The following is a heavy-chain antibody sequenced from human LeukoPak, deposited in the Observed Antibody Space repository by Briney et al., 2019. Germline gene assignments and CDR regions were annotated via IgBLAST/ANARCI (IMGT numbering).Heavy chain of an antibody. Sequence: SETLSLTCAVYGGSFSGYYWSWIRQPPGKGLEWIGEINHSGSTNYNPSLKSRVTISVDTSKNQFSLKLSSVTAADTAVYYCARQDSRGFDYWGRGTLVTVSS. V-gene: IGHV4-34*01. CDR1: GGSFSGYY. CDR2: INHSGST. D-gene: IGHD3-10*01. CDR3: ARQDSRGFDY. J-gene: IGHJ4*02.